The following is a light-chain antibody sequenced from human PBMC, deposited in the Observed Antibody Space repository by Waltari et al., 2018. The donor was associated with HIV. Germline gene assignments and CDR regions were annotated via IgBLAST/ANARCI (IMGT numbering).Light chain of an antibody. Sequence: EIVLTQSPGTLSLSPGERATLSCRASQSVSSSYLAWYQHKPGQAPRLLIYAASSRATGIPDRFGGSGSGTDFTLTISRLEPEDFAVYYCQQYGSSCTFGQGTRLEIK. CDR2: AAS. CDR1: QSVSSSY. CDR3: QQYGSSCT. V-gene: IGKV3-20*01. J-gene: IGKJ5*01.